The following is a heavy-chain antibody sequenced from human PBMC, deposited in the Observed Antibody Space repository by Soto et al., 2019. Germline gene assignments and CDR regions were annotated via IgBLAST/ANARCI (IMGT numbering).Heavy chain of an antibody. D-gene: IGHD3-22*01. Sequence: SETLSLTCAVSGGSISSGGYSWSWIRQPPGKGLEWIGYIYHSGSTYYNPSLKSRVTISVDRSKNQFSLKLSSVTAADTAVYYCARVANYYDSSGYIHYFDYWGQGTLVTVSS. V-gene: IGHV4-30-2*01. J-gene: IGHJ4*02. CDR1: GGSISSGGYS. CDR3: ARVANYYDSSGYIHYFDY. CDR2: IYHSGST.